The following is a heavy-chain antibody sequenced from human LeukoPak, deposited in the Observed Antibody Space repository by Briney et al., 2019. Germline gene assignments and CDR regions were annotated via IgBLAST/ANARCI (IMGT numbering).Heavy chain of an antibody. CDR3: ASDYGDYFGAFDV. J-gene: IGHJ3*01. CDR2: IRNKANNYAT. Sequence: GGSLKLSYAASGFTFSGSAVHWVRQASGKGPEWIGRIRNKANNYATTYGASMKGRFTISRDDSKNTAYLQMNSLKTEDTAVYYCASDYGDYFGAFDVWGQGTTVTVSS. V-gene: IGHV3-73*01. D-gene: IGHD4-17*01. CDR1: GFTFSGSA.